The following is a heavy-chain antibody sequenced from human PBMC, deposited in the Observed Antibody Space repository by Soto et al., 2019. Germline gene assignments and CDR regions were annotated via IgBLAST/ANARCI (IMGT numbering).Heavy chain of an antibody. CDR2: FDPEDGET. Sequence: ASVKVSCKVSGYTLTELSMHWVRQAPGKGLEWMGGFDPEDGETIYAQKFQGRVTMTEDTSTDTAYMELSSLRSEDTAVYYCATQTCPVYGSGSYWIPDYWGQGTLVTVSS. D-gene: IGHD3-10*01. J-gene: IGHJ4*02. CDR3: ATQTCPVYGSGSYWIPDY. V-gene: IGHV1-24*01. CDR1: GYTLTELS.